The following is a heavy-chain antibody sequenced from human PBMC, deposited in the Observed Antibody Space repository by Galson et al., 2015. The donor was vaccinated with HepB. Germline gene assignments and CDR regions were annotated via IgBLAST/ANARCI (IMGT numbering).Heavy chain of an antibody. Sequence: SLRLSCAASGFTFSDYYMSWIRQAPGKGLEWVSYISSSGSTIYYADSVKGRFTISRDNAKNSLYLQMNSLRAEDTAVYYCAREYGSLRFLEWLSLAPEPYWGQGTLVTASS. CDR2: ISSSGSTI. CDR1: GFTFSDYY. J-gene: IGHJ4*02. CDR3: AREYGSLRFLEWLSLAPEPY. D-gene: IGHD3-3*01. V-gene: IGHV3-11*01.